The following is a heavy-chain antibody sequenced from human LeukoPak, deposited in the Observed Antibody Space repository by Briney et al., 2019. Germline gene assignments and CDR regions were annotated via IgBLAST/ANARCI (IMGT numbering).Heavy chain of an antibody. Sequence: NPGGSLRLSCAASGFTFSSYSMNWVRQAPGKGLEWVSSISSTGSYIYYADSVKGRFTISRDNAKNSLYLQMNSLRAEDTAMYYCARDRAYYHDSSGFLGYWGQGALVTVSS. CDR2: ISSTGSYI. D-gene: IGHD3-22*01. V-gene: IGHV3-21*04. CDR1: GFTFSSYS. CDR3: ARDRAYYHDSSGFLGY. J-gene: IGHJ4*02.